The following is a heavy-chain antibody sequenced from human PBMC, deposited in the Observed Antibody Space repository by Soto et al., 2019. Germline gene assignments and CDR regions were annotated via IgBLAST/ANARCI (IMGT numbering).Heavy chain of an antibody. Sequence: GGSLRLSCVASGFIFSNYAMSWVRQAPGKGLEWVSGISASGDGTYYSDSLKGRFTISRDNSKNTLYLQMNSLRAEDTALYYCAKGRLYPAYWGQGTLVTVSS. V-gene: IGHV3-23*01. CDR3: AKGRLYPAY. J-gene: IGHJ4*02. CDR2: ISASGDGT. CDR1: GFIFSNYA. D-gene: IGHD2-8*01.